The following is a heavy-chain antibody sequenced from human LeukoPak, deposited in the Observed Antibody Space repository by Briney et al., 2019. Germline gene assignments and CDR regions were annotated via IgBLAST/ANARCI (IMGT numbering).Heavy chain of an antibody. Sequence: PSETLSLTCSVSGASISNYYWSWIRQPAGKGLEWIGRMSPSGSTKYNPSLKSRVTMSGDTSKNQFSLKLTSVTAADTATYYCARETSLAGFASGLGFNYWGQGILVTVSS. V-gene: IGHV4-4*07. CDR3: ARETSLAGFASGLGFNY. J-gene: IGHJ4*02. D-gene: IGHD6-19*01. CDR2: MSPSGST. CDR1: GASISNYY.